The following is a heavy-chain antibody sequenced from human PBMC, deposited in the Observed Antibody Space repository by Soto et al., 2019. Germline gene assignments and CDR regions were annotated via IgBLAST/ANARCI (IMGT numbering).Heavy chain of an antibody. V-gene: IGHV3-23*01. D-gene: IGHD4-17*01. J-gene: IGHJ4*02. CDR2: IGVSGGST. Sequence: LRLSCAASGFTFGSYAMTWVRQAPGKGLEWVSAIGVSGGSTYYADSVKGRFTISRDNSKNTLYLQMNSLRAEDTAVYSCAKGRFGDYLYFDYWGQGTLVTVSS. CDR1: GFTFGSYA. CDR3: AKGRFGDYLYFDY.